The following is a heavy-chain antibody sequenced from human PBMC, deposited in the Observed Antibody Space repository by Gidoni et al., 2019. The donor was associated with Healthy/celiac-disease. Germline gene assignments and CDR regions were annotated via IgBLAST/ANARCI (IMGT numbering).Heavy chain of an antibody. J-gene: IGHJ4*02. Sequence: QVQLQESGPGLVKPSETLSLTCAVSGYSISSGYYWGWIRQPPGKGLEWIGSIYHSGSTYYNPSLKSRVTISVDTSKNQFSLKLSSVTAADTAVYYCAREGDDILTGYLDYRGQGTLVTVSS. CDR1: GYSISSGYY. CDR2: IYHSGST. CDR3: AREGDDILTGYLDY. V-gene: IGHV4-38-2*02. D-gene: IGHD3-9*01.